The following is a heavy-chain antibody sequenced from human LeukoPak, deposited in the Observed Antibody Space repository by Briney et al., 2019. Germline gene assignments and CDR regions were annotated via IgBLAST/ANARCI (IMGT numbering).Heavy chain of an antibody. D-gene: IGHD6-6*01. Sequence: ASVKVSCKASGYTFTGYYMHWVRQAPGQGLEWMGWINPNSGGTNYAQKFQGRVTMTRGTSISTAYMELSRLRSDDTAVYYCARDLLGYIAAGYWGQGTLVTVSS. V-gene: IGHV1-2*02. CDR1: GYTFTGYY. CDR2: INPNSGGT. J-gene: IGHJ4*02. CDR3: ARDLLGYIAAGY.